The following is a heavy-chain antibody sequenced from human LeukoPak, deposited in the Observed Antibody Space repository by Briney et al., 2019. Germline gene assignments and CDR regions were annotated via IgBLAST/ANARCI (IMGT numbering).Heavy chain of an antibody. CDR3: ARDRYYDRSGSMIPSDFDY. CDR2: IYSGGSA. J-gene: IGHJ4*02. CDR1: GFTVSSNY. V-gene: IGHV3-53*01. D-gene: IGHD3-22*01. Sequence: GGSLRLSCAASGFTVSSNYINWVRQAPGKGLECVSVIYSGGSAYYTDSAKGRFTISRDNAKNSLYLQMNSLRAEDTAVYYCARDRYYDRSGSMIPSDFDYWGQGTLVTVSS.